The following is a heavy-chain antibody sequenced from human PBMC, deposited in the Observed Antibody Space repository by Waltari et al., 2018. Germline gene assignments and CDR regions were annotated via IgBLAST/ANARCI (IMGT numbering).Heavy chain of an antibody. J-gene: IGHJ4*02. CDR2: SYSGGST. CDR3: ARGSMIVGVLVPFDS. V-gene: IGHV3-53*02. CDR1: GFNISNNY. Sequence: EVQLVETGGGLIQPGGSLRLSCVASGFNISNNYMSWVRQAPGKGLEWVSISYSGGSTFYAESVKGRFTISRDNSKNTLDLQMSSLRVEDTAMYYCARGSMIVGVLVPFDSWGQGTLVTVSS. D-gene: IGHD3-3*01.